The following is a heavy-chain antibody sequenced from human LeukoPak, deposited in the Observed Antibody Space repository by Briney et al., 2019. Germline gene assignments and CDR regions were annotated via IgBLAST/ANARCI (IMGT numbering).Heavy chain of an antibody. V-gene: IGHV4-34*01. CDR1: GGSFSGYY. D-gene: IGHD2-2*01. CDR3: ARAVPRYCSSTSCLPPY. Sequence: SETLSLTCAVYGGSFSGYYWSWIRQPPGKGLEWIGEINHSGSTNYNPSLKSRVTISVDTSKNQFSLKLSYVTAADTAVYYCARAVPRYCSSTSCLPPYWGQGTLVTVSS. J-gene: IGHJ4*02. CDR2: INHSGST.